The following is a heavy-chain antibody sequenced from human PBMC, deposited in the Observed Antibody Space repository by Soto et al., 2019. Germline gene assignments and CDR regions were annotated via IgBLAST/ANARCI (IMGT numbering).Heavy chain of an antibody. J-gene: IGHJ4*02. CDR2: IYYSGST. D-gene: IGHD6-19*01. CDR3: ARHGAVAGTYYFDY. Sequence: PSETLSLTSTVSGGSIRSSSYYWGCIRQPPGKGLEWIGSIYYSGSTYYNPSLKSRVTISVDTSKNQFSLKLSSVTAADTAVYFCARHGAVAGTYYFDYWGQGTLVTVSS. CDR1: GGSIRSSSYY. V-gene: IGHV4-39*01.